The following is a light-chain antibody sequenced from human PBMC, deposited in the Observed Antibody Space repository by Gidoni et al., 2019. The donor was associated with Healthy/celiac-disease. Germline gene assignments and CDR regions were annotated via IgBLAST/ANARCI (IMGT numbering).Light chain of an antibody. V-gene: IGKV3-11*01. CDR3: QQRSNWPPGALT. CDR2: DAS. J-gene: IGKJ4*01. CDR1: QSVSSY. Sequence: DIVLTHSPATLSLSPGERATLSCRASQSVSSYLAWYQQKPGQAPRLLIYDASNRATGIPARFSGSGSGTDFTLTISSLEPEDFAVYYCQQRSNWPPGALTFGGGTKVEIK.